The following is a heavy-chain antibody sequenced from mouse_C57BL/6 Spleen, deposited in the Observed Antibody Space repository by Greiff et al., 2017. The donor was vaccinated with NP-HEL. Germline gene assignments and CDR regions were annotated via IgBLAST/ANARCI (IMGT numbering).Heavy chain of an antibody. CDR1: GYTFTSYW. CDR3: ARSPYSKNAMDY. V-gene: IGHV1-55*01. D-gene: IGHD2-5*01. Sequence: QVQLQQPGAELVKPGASVKMSCKASGYTFTSYWITWVKQRPGQGLEWIGDRYPGSGRTNYNEKCKSKATLTVDTSSSTAYMQLSSLTSEDSAVYYCARSPYSKNAMDYWGQGTSVTVSS. CDR2: RYPGSGRT. J-gene: IGHJ4*01.